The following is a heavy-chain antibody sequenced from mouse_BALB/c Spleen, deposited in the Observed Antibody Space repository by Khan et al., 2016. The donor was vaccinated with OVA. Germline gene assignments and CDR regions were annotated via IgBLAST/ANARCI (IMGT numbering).Heavy chain of an antibody. J-gene: IGHJ2*01. V-gene: IGHV1-4*01. CDR2: INPSSGYT. CDR3: ARTHER. Sequence: VELVESGAELARPGASVKMSCKASGYTFTSYTMHWVKQRPGQGLEWIGYINPSSGYTKYNQKFKDKATLTADKSSSTAYRQLSSLTSEDSAVYYCARTHERWGQGTTLTVSS. CDR1: GYTFTSYT.